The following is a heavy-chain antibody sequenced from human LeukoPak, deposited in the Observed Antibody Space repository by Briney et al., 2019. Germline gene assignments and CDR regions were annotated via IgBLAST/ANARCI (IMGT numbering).Heavy chain of an antibody. D-gene: IGHD3-22*01. V-gene: IGHV3-30*02. CDR1: GFTFSSYG. J-gene: IGHJ4*02. CDR2: IRYDGSNK. CDR3: AKDLVRSGPTMIVVVTSPFDY. Sequence: GGSLRLSCAASGFTFSSYGMQWVRQAPGKGLEWVAFIRYDGSNKYYADSGKGRFTISRDNSKNTMYLQMHSLRAEDTAVYYCAKDLVRSGPTMIVVVTSPFDYWGQGTLVTVSS.